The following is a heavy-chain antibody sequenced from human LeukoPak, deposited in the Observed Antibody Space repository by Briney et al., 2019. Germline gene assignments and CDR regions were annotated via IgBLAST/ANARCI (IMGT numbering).Heavy chain of an antibody. CDR2: INHSGST. CDR3: AREDTAMGFAPFDY. Sequence: SETLPLTCAVYGGSFSGYYWSWIRQPPGKGLEWIGEINHSGSTNYNPSLKSRVTISVDTSKNQFSLRLSSVTAADTAVYYCAREDTAMGFAPFDYWGQGTLVTVSS. D-gene: IGHD5-18*01. CDR1: GGSFSGYY. V-gene: IGHV4-34*01. J-gene: IGHJ4*02.